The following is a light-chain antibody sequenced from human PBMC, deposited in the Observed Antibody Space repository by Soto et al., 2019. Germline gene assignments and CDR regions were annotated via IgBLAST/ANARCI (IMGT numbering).Light chain of an antibody. CDR2: GVT. CDR3: SSYSSSYTWV. J-gene: IGLJ3*02. CDR1: SSDIGSQNV. Sequence: QSALTQPASVSGSPGQSITISCTGTSSDIGSQNVVYWHQQRPGKSHKFIIYGVTNRPSGVSNRFSVSKSGNTASLTISGLLAADEAAYYCSSYSSSYTWVFGGGTKLTVL. V-gene: IGLV2-14*01.